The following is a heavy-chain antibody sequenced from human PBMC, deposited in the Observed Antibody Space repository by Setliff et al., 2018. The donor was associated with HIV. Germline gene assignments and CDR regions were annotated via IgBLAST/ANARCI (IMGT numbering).Heavy chain of an antibody. CDR2: IVVGSGNT. CDR1: GFTFTTST. D-gene: IGHD4-17*01. CDR3: AAGNYGDYGRFDY. J-gene: IGHJ4*02. Sequence: SVKVSCKTSGFTFTTSTMQWVRQARGQRLEWIGWIVVGSGNTNYAQKFQERVTITRDMSANTAYMELSSLRFEDAAVYYCAAGNYGDYGRFDYWGQGTLVTVPS. V-gene: IGHV1-58*02.